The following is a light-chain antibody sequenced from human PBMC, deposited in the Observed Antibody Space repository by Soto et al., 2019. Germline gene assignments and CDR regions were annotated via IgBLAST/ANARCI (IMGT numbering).Light chain of an antibody. CDR3: QQYDGH. Sequence: ASVGDRVTITCRASQNIRNWLAWYQQKPGKAPKVLIYGASNLESGVPSRFSGSGSGTEFTLTISSLQPDDFATYYCQQYDGHFGQGTKVDIK. CDR2: GAS. CDR1: QNIRNW. J-gene: IGKJ2*01. V-gene: IGKV1-5*01.